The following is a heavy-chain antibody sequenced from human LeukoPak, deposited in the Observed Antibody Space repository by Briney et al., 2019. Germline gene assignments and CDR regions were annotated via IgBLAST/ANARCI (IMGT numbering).Heavy chain of an antibody. D-gene: IGHD6-13*01. Sequence: SETLSLTCAVSGDSISNNWWSWVRQSPGKGLEWIGEIFHRGIPNYNPSLKSRVTMSIDKSNNQLSLKLTSVTAADTALYYCAIRFGRLEAGGTPFDSWGQGTLVTVSS. CDR3: AIRFGRLEAGGTPFDS. J-gene: IGHJ4*02. CDR1: GDSISNNW. V-gene: IGHV4-4*02. CDR2: IFHRGIP.